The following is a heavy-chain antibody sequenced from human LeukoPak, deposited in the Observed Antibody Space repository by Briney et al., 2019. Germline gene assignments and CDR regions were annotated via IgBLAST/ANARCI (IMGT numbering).Heavy chain of an antibody. J-gene: IGHJ4*02. CDR1: GFTFSSYG. CDR2: ISGSGGST. CDR3: AKAYYGSGSYIDY. V-gene: IGHV3-23*01. D-gene: IGHD3-10*01. Sequence: GGTLRLSCAASGFTFSSYGMSWVRQAPGKGLEWVSAISGSGGSTYYADSVKGRFTISRDNSKNTLYLQMNSLRAEDTAVYYCAKAYYGSGSYIDYWGQGTLVTVSS.